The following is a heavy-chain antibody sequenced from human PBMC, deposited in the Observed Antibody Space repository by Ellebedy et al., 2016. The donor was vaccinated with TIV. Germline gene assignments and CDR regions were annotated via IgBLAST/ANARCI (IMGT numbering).Heavy chain of an antibody. CDR1: GFTFSSYS. CDR2: ISSSSSTI. V-gene: IGHV3-48*02. J-gene: IGHJ6*03. Sequence: GESLKISXAASGFTFSSYSMNWVRQAPGKGLEWVSYISSSSSTIYYADSVKGRFTISRDNAKNSLYLQMNSLRDEDTAVYYCARFEKSYYYYYYMDVWGKGTTVTVSS. CDR3: ARFEKSYYYYYYMDV.